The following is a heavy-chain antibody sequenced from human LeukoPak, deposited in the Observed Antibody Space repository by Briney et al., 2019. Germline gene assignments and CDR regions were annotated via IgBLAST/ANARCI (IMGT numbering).Heavy chain of an antibody. J-gene: IGHJ6*02. D-gene: IGHD5-18*01. V-gene: IGHV3-11*01. CDR3: ARRWLQQGYYYGMDV. Sequence: GGSLRLSCAASGFTSSDYYMSWIRQAPGKGLEWVSYISSSGSTIYYADSVKGRFTISRDNAKNSLYLQMSSLRAEDTAVYYCARRWLQQGYYYGMDVWGQGTTVTVSS. CDR2: ISSSGSTI. CDR1: GFTSSDYY.